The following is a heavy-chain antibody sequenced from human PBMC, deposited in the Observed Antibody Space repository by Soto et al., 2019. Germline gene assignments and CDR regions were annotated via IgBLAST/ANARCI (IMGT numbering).Heavy chain of an antibody. Sequence: GGSLRLSCAASEFTFSGSSMHWVRQASGKGLEWVGRIRSKTTNYATAYAASVKDRFTISRDDSKNTTYLQMSSLKTEDTAVYYCTPEGAGFKYWGQGTLVTVPS. CDR2: IRSKTTNYAT. CDR3: TPEGAGFKY. V-gene: IGHV3-73*01. CDR1: EFTFSGSS. D-gene: IGHD1-26*01. J-gene: IGHJ4*02.